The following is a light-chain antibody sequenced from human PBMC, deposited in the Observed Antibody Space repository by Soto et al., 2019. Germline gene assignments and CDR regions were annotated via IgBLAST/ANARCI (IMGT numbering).Light chain of an antibody. V-gene: IGLV1-51*01. Sequence: QSALTQPPSVSAAPGQRVTISCSGSSSNIGNNYVSWYQQVPGTAPKLLISDNGERPSGIPDRFSGSKSGTSATLDITGLQTGDEADYYCGTWDSSLSVGVFGGGTKLTVL. CDR1: SSNIGNNY. CDR2: DNG. J-gene: IGLJ2*01. CDR3: GTWDSSLSVGV.